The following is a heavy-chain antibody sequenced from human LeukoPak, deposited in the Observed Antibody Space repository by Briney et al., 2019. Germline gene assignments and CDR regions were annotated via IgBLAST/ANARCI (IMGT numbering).Heavy chain of an antibody. J-gene: IGHJ3*02. D-gene: IGHD3-22*01. V-gene: IGHV3-30*03. Sequence: GGSLRLSCASSRFTFSNSIFHWVRQAPGKGLEWVSAMSYDGFSEYYADSVKGRFTISRDNSRSTVDLQLGSLGPDDTAVYYCAREGHTSGYCGSFDNWGQGTAVVVSS. CDR1: RFTFSNSI. CDR2: MSYDGFSE. CDR3: AREGHTSGYCGSFDN.